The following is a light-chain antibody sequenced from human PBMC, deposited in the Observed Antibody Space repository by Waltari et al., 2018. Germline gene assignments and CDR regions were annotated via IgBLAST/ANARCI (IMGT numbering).Light chain of an antibody. CDR3: MQARQTPWT. CDR1: QSLLHGSGNTF. J-gene: IGKJ1*01. CDR2: LVS. V-gene: IGKV2-28*01. Sequence: DIVMTQSPLSLSVTPGEPASISCRSSQSLLHGSGNTFLDWYLQKPVQSPQLLIYLVSNRASGVPDMFSGSGSGTDFTLKISRVVAEDVGVYFGMQARQTPWTFGQGTKVEIK.